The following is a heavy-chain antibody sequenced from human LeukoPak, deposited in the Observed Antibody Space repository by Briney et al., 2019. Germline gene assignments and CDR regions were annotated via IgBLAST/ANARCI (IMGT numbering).Heavy chain of an antibody. V-gene: IGHV3-48*02. J-gene: IGHJ3*02. CDR3: ARVYPSIRHDAFDI. CDR2: IASSSSTI. D-gene: IGHD5/OR15-5a*01. Sequence: GGSLRLSCAASGFTFSIYRMTWVRQAPGKGLGWVSYIASSSSTIYYADSVKGRFTISRDNAKNSLYLQMNSLRDEDTAVYYCARVYPSIRHDAFDIWGQGTMVTVSS. CDR1: GFTFSIYR.